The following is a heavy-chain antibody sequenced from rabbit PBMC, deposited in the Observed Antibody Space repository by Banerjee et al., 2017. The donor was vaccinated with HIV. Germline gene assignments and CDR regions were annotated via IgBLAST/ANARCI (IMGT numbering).Heavy chain of an antibody. Sequence: QEQLEESGGDLVKPEGSLTLTCTASGFSFSNRYVMCWVRQAPGKGLEWIACINTISGSTYYASWAKGRFTISKTSSTTVTLQMTSLTAADTATYFCVRDAGYAAYGYVDLNLWGPGTLVTV. D-gene: IGHD6-1*01. V-gene: IGHV1S45*01. CDR1: GFSFSNRYV. CDR3: VRDAGYAAYGYVDLNL. CDR2: INTISGST. J-gene: IGHJ4*01.